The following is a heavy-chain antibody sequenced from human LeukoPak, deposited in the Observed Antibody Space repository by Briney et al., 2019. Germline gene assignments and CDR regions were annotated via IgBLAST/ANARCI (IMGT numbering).Heavy chain of an antibody. J-gene: IGHJ6*02. V-gene: IGHV1-2*02. CDR1: GYTFTGYY. CDR2: INPNSGGT. Sequence: ASAKVSCKASGYTFTGYYMHWVRQAPGQGLEWMGWINPNSGGTNYAQKFQGRVTMTRDTSISTAYMELSRLRSDDTAVYYCARTAPSGYSSGWFTSYCYYGMDVWGQGTTVTVSS. CDR3: ARTAPSGYSSGWFTSYCYYGMDV. D-gene: IGHD6-19*01.